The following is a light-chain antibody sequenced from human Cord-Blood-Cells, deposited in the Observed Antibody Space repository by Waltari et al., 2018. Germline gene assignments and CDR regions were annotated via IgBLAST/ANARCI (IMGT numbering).Light chain of an antibody. Sequence: LTQSPGTLSLSPGERATLSCRASQSVSSSYLAWYQQKPGQAPRLLIYGASSRATGIPDRFSGSGSGTDFTITISRLEPEEFAVYYCQQYGSSPLTFGGGTKVEIK. CDR3: QQYGSSPLT. J-gene: IGKJ4*02. CDR1: QSVSSSY. CDR2: GAS. V-gene: IGKV3-20*01.